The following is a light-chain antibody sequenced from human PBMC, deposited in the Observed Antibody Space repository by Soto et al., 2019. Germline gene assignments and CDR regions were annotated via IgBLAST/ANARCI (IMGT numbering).Light chain of an antibody. CDR1: QYISNY. CDR3: QSNYILPWT. V-gene: IGKV1-39*01. Sequence: IQVPQSPPSLSASVGDRVTITCRTSQYISNYLNWYQHKVGKAPQLLIYSASTLQMGVPSRFSGSASGTEFTLTISSLQPDDYASYYCQSNYILPWTFGQGTKVDIK. CDR2: SAS. J-gene: IGKJ1*01.